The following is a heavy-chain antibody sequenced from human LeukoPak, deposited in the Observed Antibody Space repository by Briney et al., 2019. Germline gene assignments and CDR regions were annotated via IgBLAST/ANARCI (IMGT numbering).Heavy chain of an antibody. J-gene: IGHJ4*02. CDR1: GYSFTSYW. Sequence: GEPLKISCKGSGYSFTSYWIGWVRQMPGKGLEWMGIIYPGDSDTRYSPSFQGQVTISADKSISTAYLQWSSLKASDTAMYFCARSDPYCSGGSCYYFDTWGQGTLVTVSS. V-gene: IGHV5-51*01. D-gene: IGHD2-15*01. CDR2: IYPGDSDT. CDR3: ARSDPYCSGGSCYYFDT.